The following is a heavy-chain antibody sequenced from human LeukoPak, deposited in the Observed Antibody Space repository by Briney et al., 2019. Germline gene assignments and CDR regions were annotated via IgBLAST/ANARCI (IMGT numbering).Heavy chain of an antibody. CDR1: GGSISIGDYS. Sequence: SETQTLTCTVSGGSISIGDYSGNSVRKHPGKDLEWIGHIYFRGSTSYNPSLRSRVTISLDTSKNQFSLRLSSVTAADTAVYYCTRAEAYWGQGTLVTVSS. CDR2: IYFRGST. J-gene: IGHJ4*02. V-gene: IGHV4-31*03. CDR3: TRAEAY.